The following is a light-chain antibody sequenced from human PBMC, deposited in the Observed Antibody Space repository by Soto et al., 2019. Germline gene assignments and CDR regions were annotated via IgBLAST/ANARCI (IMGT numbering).Light chain of an antibody. CDR2: DVS. CDR3: CSYAGSYTLYV. V-gene: IGLV2-11*01. Sequence: QSVLTQPRSVSGSPGQSVTISCTGTISDVGAYNYVSWYQQHPGKAPKLMIYDVSKRPSGVPDRFSGSKSGNTASLTISGLQAEDEADYYCCSYAGSYTLYVFGTGTKVTVL. J-gene: IGLJ1*01. CDR1: ISDVGAYNY.